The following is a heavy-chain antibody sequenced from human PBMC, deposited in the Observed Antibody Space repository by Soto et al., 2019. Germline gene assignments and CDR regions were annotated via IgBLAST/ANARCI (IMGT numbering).Heavy chain of an antibody. Sequence: GASVKVSCKASGGTFSSYAISWVRQAPGQGLEWMGGIIPIFGTANYAQKFQGRVTITADESTSTAYMELSSLRSEDTAVYYCARVDQKGDYVSFGDYWGQGTLVTVSS. D-gene: IGHD4-17*01. CDR2: IIPIFGTA. V-gene: IGHV1-69*13. CDR1: GGTFSSYA. CDR3: ARVDQKGDYVSFGDY. J-gene: IGHJ4*02.